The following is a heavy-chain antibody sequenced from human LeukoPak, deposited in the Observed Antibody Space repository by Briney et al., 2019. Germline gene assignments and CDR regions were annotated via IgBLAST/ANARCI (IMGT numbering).Heavy chain of an antibody. V-gene: IGHV3-21*01. Sequence: GGSLRLSCAASGFTFSSYSMTWVRQAPGKGLEWVSSISSSSSYIYYADSVKGRFTISRDNAKNSLYLQMNSLRAEDTAVYYCARDLDDGWPRAIHWFDPWGQGTLVTVSS. CDR2: ISSSSSYI. J-gene: IGHJ5*02. CDR3: ARDLDDGWPRAIHWFDP. D-gene: IGHD6-19*01. CDR1: GFTFSSYS.